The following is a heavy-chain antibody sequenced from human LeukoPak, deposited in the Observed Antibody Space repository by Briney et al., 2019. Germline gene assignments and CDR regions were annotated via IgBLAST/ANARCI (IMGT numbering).Heavy chain of an antibody. CDR3: ARPRVPDS. Sequence: PGGSLRLSCAASGFTFSGSWMSWVRQAPGKGLEWVANISPDGSETNYVDSVKGRFTISRDNAKNSLYLQMNSLRAEDTAVYYCARPRVPDSWGQGTLVIVSS. J-gene: IGHJ4*02. CDR1: GFTFSGSW. CDR2: ISPDGSET. V-gene: IGHV3-7*01.